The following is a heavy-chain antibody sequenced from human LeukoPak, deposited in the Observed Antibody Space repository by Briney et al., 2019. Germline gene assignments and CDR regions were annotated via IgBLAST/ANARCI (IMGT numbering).Heavy chain of an antibody. V-gene: IGHV3-30*02. CDR2: TRYDGSNK. CDR1: GFTFSSYG. Sequence: PGGSLRLSCAASGFTFSSYGMHWVRQAPGKGLEWVAFTRYDGSNKYYADSVKGRFTISRDNSKNTLYLQMNSLRAEDTAVYYCAKEGHCSSTSCYRGNREESYYYYMDVWGKGTTVTVSS. CDR3: AKEGHCSSTSCYRGNREESYYYYMDV. D-gene: IGHD2-2*02. J-gene: IGHJ6*03.